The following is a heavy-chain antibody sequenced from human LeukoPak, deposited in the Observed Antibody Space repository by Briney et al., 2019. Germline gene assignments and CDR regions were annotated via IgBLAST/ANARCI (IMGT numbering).Heavy chain of an antibody. CDR3: ARLRLEYYYDSSGYYPDY. J-gene: IGHJ4*02. Sequence: GGSLRLSCAASGLIFSRDGMHWVRQAPGKGLEWVAVISDDGNIKYYADSVKGRFTISRDNSKNTLFLQMNSLRTDDTAVYYCARLRLEYYYDSSGYYPDYWGQGTLVTVSS. V-gene: IGHV3-30*03. CDR2: ISDDGNIK. D-gene: IGHD3-22*01. CDR1: GLIFSRDG.